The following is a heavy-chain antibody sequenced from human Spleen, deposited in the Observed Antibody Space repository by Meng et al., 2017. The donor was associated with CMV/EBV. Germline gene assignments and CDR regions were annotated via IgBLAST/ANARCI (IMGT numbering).Heavy chain of an antibody. Sequence: GGSLRLSCATSGFTFNRFTMHWVRQAPDKGLEWVAVISYDGTNKYYADSVKGRFTISRDISQNTLFLQVDSLRPGDTAVYYCARSNPSPDYGSGKYYNHAMDVWGQGTTVTVSS. J-gene: IGHJ6*02. CDR1: GFTFNRFT. CDR2: ISYDGTNK. D-gene: IGHD3-10*01. CDR3: ARSNPSPDYGSGKYYNHAMDV. V-gene: IGHV3-30*04.